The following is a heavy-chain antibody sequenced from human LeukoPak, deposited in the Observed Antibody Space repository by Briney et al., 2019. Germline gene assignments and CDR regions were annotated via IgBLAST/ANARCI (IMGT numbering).Heavy chain of an antibody. D-gene: IGHD5-12*01. CDR2: INPSDDST. J-gene: IGHJ4*02. V-gene: IGHV1-46*02. Sequence: GASVKVSCKASGYTFNSSYMHWVRQAPGQGLEWMGIINPSDDSTRYAQKFQGRVTMTKDTSTNTVYMHLNSLRAEDTAVYYCARDSGYEERGGLFDYWGQGTLVTVSS. CDR3: ARDSGYEERGGLFDY. CDR1: GYTFNSSY.